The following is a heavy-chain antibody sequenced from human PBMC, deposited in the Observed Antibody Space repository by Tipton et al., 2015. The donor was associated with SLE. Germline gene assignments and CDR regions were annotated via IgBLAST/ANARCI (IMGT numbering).Heavy chain of an antibody. V-gene: IGHV4-59*12. D-gene: IGHD2-8*01. Sequence: TLSLTCTVSGDSISSYYWSWIRQPPGKGLEWIGYIYYSGSTYYNPSLKSRVTISVDTSKNQFSLKLSSVTAADTAVYYCASQIRDCTNGVCYTNYFDYWGQGTLVTVSS. J-gene: IGHJ4*02. CDR1: GDSISSYY. CDR3: ASQIRDCTNGVCYTNYFDY. CDR2: IYYSGST.